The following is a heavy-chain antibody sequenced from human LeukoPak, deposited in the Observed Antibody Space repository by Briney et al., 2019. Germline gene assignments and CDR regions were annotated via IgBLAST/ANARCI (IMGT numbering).Heavy chain of an antibody. Sequence: GGSLRLSCAASGFTFSSYWKNWVRQAPGKGLELVANIRQDGGEKYYVDSVEVRFTISSDNAKNSLYLQMNRLRAEDTAVYYCARDSGSYRYFDYWGQGTLVTVSS. J-gene: IGHJ4*02. CDR3: ARDSGSYRYFDY. V-gene: IGHV3-7*05. D-gene: IGHD1-26*01. CDR2: IRQDGGEK. CDR1: GFTFSSYW.